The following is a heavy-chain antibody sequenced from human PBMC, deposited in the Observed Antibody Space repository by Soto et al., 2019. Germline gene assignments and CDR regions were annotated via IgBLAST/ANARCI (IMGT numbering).Heavy chain of an antibody. D-gene: IGHD1-1*01. CDR2: IFYSRGT. Sequence: SETLSLTCTVSGDSISTYYWRCLRQPPGKGLQWIGYIFYSRGTAYNPSLKSRVTLSLDMSKKQISLKLSSVTTADTATYFCERLQLVQKVIDYLGQGTLVTVSS. J-gene: IGHJ4*02. CDR1: GDSISTYY. V-gene: IGHV4-59*01. CDR3: ERLQLVQKVIDY.